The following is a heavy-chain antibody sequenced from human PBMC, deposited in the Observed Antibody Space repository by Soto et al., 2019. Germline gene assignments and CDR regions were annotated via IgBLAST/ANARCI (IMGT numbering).Heavy chain of an antibody. J-gene: IGHJ4*02. CDR3: ARVPIEGATVHYFDS. CDR1: GYRISSDY. Sequence: TTSGYRISSDYGSCGRMTPEQGLEWMGIINPSGGSTSYAQKFQGRVTMTRDTSTSTVYMELSSLRSEDTAVYYCARVPIEGATVHYFDSWGQGPLVTVSS. D-gene: IGHD1-26*01. CDR2: INPSGGST. V-gene: IGHV1-46*03.